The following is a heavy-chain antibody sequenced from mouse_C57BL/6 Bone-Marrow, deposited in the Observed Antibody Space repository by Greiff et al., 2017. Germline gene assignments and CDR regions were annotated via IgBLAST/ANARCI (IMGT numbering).Heavy chain of an antibody. J-gene: IGHJ2*01. CDR2: ISYDGSN. CDR1: GYSITSGYY. CDR3: ARASSVDY. D-gene: IGHD3-2*02. V-gene: IGHV3-6*01. Sequence: DVQLQESGPGLVKPSQSLSLTCSVTGYSITSGYYWNWIRQFPGNKLEWMGYISYDGSNNYNPSLKNRISITRDTSKNQFFLKLNSVTTEDTATYYCARASSVDYWGQGTTLTVSS.